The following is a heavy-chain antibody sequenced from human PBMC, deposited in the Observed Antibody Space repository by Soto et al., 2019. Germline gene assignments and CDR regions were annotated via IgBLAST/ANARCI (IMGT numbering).Heavy chain of an antibody. D-gene: IGHD3-10*01. J-gene: IGHJ5*02. CDR3: ARERTNGASWFGP. CDR1: GYSFSDYW. CDR2: IYPRDSDT. Sequence: EVQLVQSGAEVKKPGESLKISCKASGYSFSDYWIGWVRQMPGEGLEWMAIIYPRDSDTRYSPSFQGQVTISADKSISTVYLQWSNLKDSDTAMYFCARERTNGASWFGPWGQGTLVTVSS. V-gene: IGHV5-51*01.